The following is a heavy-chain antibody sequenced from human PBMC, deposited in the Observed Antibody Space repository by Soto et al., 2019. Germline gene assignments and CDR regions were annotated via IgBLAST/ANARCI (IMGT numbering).Heavy chain of an antibody. V-gene: IGHV1-8*01. CDR3: ALRYGDYVWGSYRPLDY. CDR2: MNPNSGNT. Sequence: GASVKVSCKASRYTFTSYDINWARQATGQGLEWMGWMNPNSGNTGYAQKFQGRVTMTRNTSISTAYMELSSLRSEDTAVYYCALRYGDYVWGSYRPLDYWGQGTLVTVSS. J-gene: IGHJ4*02. CDR1: RYTFTSYD. D-gene: IGHD3-16*02.